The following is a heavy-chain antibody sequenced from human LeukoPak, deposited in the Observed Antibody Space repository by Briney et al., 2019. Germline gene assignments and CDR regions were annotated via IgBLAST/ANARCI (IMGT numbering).Heavy chain of an antibody. CDR3: AREITSGVTWFDP. D-gene: IGHD1-26*01. CDR1: GGSLTSGAYY. Sequence: PSETLSLTCTVSGGSLTSGAYYWSWIRQPPGKRLEYIGYIFYSGSTYYNPSLKSRVTISVDTSKNQFSLKLSSVTAADTAVYYCAREITSGVTWFDPWGQGTLVTVSS. CDR2: IFYSGST. J-gene: IGHJ5*02. V-gene: IGHV4-31*03.